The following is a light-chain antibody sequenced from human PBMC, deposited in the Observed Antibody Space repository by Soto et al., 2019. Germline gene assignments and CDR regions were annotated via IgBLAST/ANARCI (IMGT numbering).Light chain of an antibody. Sequence: EIVLTQSPGNLSLSPGERATLSCRASQSVSSSYLAWYQQKPGQAPRLLIYGASSRPTGIPDRFSGSGSGTDFTLTISSLQPEDFATYYCQQSYSSPPTFGQGTNVDIK. CDR3: QQSYSSPPT. CDR1: QSVSSSY. CDR2: GAS. V-gene: IGKV3-20*01. J-gene: IGKJ1*01.